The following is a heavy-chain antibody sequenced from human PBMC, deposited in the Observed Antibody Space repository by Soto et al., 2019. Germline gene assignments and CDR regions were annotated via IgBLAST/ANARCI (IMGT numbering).Heavy chain of an antibody. Sequence: ASVKVSCKASGYTFTGYYMHWVRQAPGKGLEWMGWFDPEDGETNYAQKFQGRVTMTKDTSTGTAYMELSSLRSEDTAVYYCATIPILRYFDSFDPWGQGTLVTVSS. D-gene: IGHD3-9*01. V-gene: IGHV1-24*01. J-gene: IGHJ5*02. CDR3: ATIPILRYFDSFDP. CDR2: FDPEDGET. CDR1: GYTFTGYY.